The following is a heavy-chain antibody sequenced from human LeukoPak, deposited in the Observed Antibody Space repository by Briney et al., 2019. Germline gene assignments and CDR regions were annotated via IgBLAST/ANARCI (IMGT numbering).Heavy chain of an antibody. V-gene: IGHV3-53*01. Sequence: PGGSLRFSCAASGFTVSSNYMSWVRQAPGKGLEWVSVIYSGGSTYYADSVKGRFTISRDNSKNTLYLQMNSLRAEDTAVYYCASTGGSIPFDYWGQGTLVTVSS. D-gene: IGHD2-15*01. CDR1: GFTVSSNY. CDR2: IYSGGST. J-gene: IGHJ4*02. CDR3: ASTGGSIPFDY.